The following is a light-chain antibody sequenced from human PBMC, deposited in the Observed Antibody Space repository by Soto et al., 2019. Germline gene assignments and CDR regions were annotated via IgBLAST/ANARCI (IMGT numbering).Light chain of an antibody. CDR1: QSVSSSY. V-gene: IGKV3-20*01. CDR3: QQYGSSSWT. J-gene: IGKJ1*01. CDR2: GAS. Sequence: EMVLTQSPGTLSLSPGGRATLSCSASQSVSSSYLAWYQQKPGQAPRLLIYGASSRATGIPDRFSGSGSGTDFTLTISRLEPEDFAVYYCQQYGSSSWTFGQGTKVDIK.